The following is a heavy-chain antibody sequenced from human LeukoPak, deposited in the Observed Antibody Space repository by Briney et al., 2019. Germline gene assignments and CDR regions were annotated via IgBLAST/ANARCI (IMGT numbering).Heavy chain of an antibody. D-gene: IGHD6-19*01. J-gene: IGHJ4*02. V-gene: IGHV1-46*01. CDR2: INPSGGST. CDR3: ARARISMAGTGGFDY. Sequence: ASVKVSCKASGYTFTSYYMHWVRQAPGQGLEWMGIINPSGGSTSYAQKFQGRVTMTRDTSTSTVYMELSGLRSEDTAVYYCARARISMAGTGGFDYWGQGTLVTVSS. CDR1: GYTFTSYY.